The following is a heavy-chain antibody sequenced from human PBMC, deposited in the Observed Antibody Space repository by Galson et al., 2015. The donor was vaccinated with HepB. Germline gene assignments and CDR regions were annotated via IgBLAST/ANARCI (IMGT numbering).Heavy chain of an antibody. V-gene: IGHV4-4*07. Sequence: LTCTVSGGSISSYYWSWIRQPAGKGLEWIGRIYTSGSTNYNPSLKSRVTMSVDTSKNQFSLKLSSVTAADTAVYYCARGTADTATIYYYYYMDVWGKGTTVTVSS. D-gene: IGHD5-18*01. CDR1: GGSISSYY. CDR2: IYTSGST. CDR3: ARGTADTATIYYYYYMDV. J-gene: IGHJ6*03.